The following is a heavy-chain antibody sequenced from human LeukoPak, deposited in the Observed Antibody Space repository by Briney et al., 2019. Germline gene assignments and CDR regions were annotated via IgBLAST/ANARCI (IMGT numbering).Heavy chain of an antibody. Sequence: ASVTVSCKASGYTFTSYYMHWVRQAPGQGLEWMGIINPSGGSTSYAQKFQGRVTMTRDTSTSTVYMELSSLRSEDTAVYYCARDRPSDTSDDYWGQGTLVTVSS. V-gene: IGHV1-46*01. J-gene: IGHJ4*02. D-gene: IGHD5-18*01. CDR1: GYTFTSYY. CDR2: INPSGGST. CDR3: ARDRPSDTSDDY.